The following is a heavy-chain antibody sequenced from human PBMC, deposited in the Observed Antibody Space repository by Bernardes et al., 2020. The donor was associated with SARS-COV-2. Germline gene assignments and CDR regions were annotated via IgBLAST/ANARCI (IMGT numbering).Heavy chain of an antibody. Sequence: SETLSLTCTVSGGSISSYYWSWLRQPPGKGLEWIGYIYYSGSTNYNPSLKSRVTISIDTSKKQFSLRLNSVTPADTAVYYCARMGDGDYDAFDIWGQGTMFTVSS. J-gene: IGHJ3*02. CDR2: IYYSGST. CDR3: ARMGDGDYDAFDI. V-gene: IGHV4-59*01. CDR1: GGSISSYY. D-gene: IGHD4-17*01.